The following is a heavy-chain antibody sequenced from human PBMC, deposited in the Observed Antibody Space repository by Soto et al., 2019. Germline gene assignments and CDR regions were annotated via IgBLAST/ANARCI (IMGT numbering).Heavy chain of an antibody. V-gene: IGHV1-18*01. CDR3: ASSSSGSPDF. D-gene: IGHD6-6*01. CDR2: ISAYNGDT. CDR1: GYTFDNYG. J-gene: IGHJ4*02. Sequence: QVHLVQSGAEVKKPGASVKVSCKASGYTFDNYGIIWVRQAPGQGLEWMGWISAYNGDTNYAQNFQGRVTMIRDTSTSTAYMEVRSLRSDDTAVYYCASSSSGSPDFWGPGTLVTVSS.